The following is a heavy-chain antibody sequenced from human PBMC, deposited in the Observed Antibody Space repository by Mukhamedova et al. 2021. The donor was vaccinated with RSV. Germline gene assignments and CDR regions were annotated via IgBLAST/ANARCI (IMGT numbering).Heavy chain of an antibody. V-gene: IGHV1-69*02. CDR3: ARGPPGGVTQIRYFDL. Sequence: YTISWVRQAPGQGLEWMGRIIPILGIANYAQKFQGRVTITADKSTSTAYMELSSLRSEDTAVYYCARGPPGGVTQIRYFDLWGRG. D-gene: IGHD2-21*02. CDR2: IIPILGIA. J-gene: IGHJ2*01. CDR1: YT.